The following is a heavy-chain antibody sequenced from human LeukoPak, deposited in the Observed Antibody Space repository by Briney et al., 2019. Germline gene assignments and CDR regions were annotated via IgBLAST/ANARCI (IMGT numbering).Heavy chain of an antibody. J-gene: IGHJ4*02. CDR2: ISSSGGST. V-gene: IGHV3-23*01. CDR3: ANAIPDYDYVWGSDRFDY. CDR1: GFTFSSYA. Sequence: PGGSLRLSCAASGFTFSSYAMSWVRQAPGKGLEWVSAISSSGGSTYYADSVKGRFTISRDNSKNTLYLQMNSLRAEDTAVYYCANAIPDYDYVWGSDRFDYWGQGTLVTVSS. D-gene: IGHD3-16*02.